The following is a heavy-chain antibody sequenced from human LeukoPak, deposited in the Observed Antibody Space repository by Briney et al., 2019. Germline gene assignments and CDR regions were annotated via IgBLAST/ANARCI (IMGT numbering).Heavy chain of an antibody. J-gene: IGHJ3*02. Sequence: SVKVSCKASGGTFSSYAISWVRQDPGQELEWMGRIIHIFGTANYAQKLQGRVTITTDESTSTAYMELSSLRAEDTAVYYCASILGYCSGGSCYAPHHFDIWGQGTMVTVSS. CDR1: GGTFSSYA. CDR2: IIHIFGTA. D-gene: IGHD2-15*01. CDR3: ASILGYCSGGSCYAPHHFDI. V-gene: IGHV1-69*05.